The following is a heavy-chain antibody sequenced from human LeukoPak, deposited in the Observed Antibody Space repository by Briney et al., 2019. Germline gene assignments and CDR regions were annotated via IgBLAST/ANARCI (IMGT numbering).Heavy chain of an antibody. Sequence: GGSLRLSCAASGFTFSSYEMNWVRQAPGKGLEWVSYISSSGSTVYYADSVKGRFSTSRDNAKSSLYLQMNSLRAEDTAVYYCTRDLPVPSLVRGIIIYGLIDYWGQGTLVTVSS. J-gene: IGHJ4*02. CDR3: TRDLPVPSLVRGIIIYGLIDY. CDR1: GFTFSSYE. V-gene: IGHV3-48*03. D-gene: IGHD3-10*01. CDR2: ISSSGSTV.